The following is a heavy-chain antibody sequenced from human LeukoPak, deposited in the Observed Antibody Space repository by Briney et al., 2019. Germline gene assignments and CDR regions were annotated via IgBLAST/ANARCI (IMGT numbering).Heavy chain of an antibody. CDR3: ARNVDIVAYFDY. Sequence: LSETLPLICAVYGGPFRGYYWRWLRQPPAKGLEWIGEINHSGCTNHNPSLKSRVTISVDTSKDQFTLKLSSVTAADTAVYYCARNVDIVAYFDYWGQGTLVTVSS. CDR2: INHSGCT. J-gene: IGHJ4*02. D-gene: IGHD5-12*01. CDR1: GGPFRGYY. V-gene: IGHV4-34*01.